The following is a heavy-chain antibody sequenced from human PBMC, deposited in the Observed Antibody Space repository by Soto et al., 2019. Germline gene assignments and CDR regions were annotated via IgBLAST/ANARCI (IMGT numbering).Heavy chain of an antibody. CDR3: ARAIKGWEFNYYFDF. D-gene: IGHD1-26*01. CDR1: GSTFNNFA. V-gene: IGHV1-69*06. Sequence: QVVLLQSGAEVKEPGSSVRVSCQVSGSTFNNFAFSWVRQAPGHGPEWMGGIVVDSNTAEYSQRFQDRVTITADTSTNTLYMELGSLTFEDPAVYYCARAIKGWEFNYYFDFGGQGTLVTVSS. CDR2: IVVDSNTA. J-gene: IGHJ4*02.